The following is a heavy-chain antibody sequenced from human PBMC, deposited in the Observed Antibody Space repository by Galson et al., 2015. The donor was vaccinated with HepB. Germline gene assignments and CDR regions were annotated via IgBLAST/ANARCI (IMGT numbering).Heavy chain of an antibody. CDR2: IIDSGST. D-gene: IGHD6-13*01. J-gene: IGHJ4*02. CDR1: GGSFSGSY. V-gene: IGHV4-34*01. CDR3: ARGFRGRTSSWYNY. Sequence: SETLSLTCAVYGGSFSGSYWSWIRQSPGRGLEWIGEIIDSGSTNYNPSLKSRVTISLDKSKNQFSVRLNSVTAADAAVYYCARGFRGRTSSWYNYWGQGTLVTVSS.